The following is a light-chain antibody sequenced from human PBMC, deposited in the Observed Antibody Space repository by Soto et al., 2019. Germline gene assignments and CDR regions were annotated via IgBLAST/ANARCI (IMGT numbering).Light chain of an antibody. CDR2: DAS. CDR3: QVPTNLLWT. V-gene: IGKV3-11*01. CDR1: QSVSSY. Sequence: SQDPHSLSQGKRATLSCRPSQSVSSYLAWYQQKPGQAPRLLIYDASNRATGIAARFSGRGSGTDFTHTSCILEPEDGVVYYSQVPTNLLWTSSEGTKVDIK. J-gene: IGKJ1*01.